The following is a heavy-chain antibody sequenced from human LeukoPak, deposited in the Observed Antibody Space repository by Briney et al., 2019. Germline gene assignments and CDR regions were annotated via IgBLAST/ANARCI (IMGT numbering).Heavy chain of an antibody. CDR2: ISSNGTIT. J-gene: IGHJ4*02. CDR3: ARERGYSYGYSDY. CDR1: GLTFSSYS. D-gene: IGHD5-18*01. V-gene: IGHV3-48*04. Sequence: PGGSLRLSCAASGLTFSSYSMNWVRQAPGKGLEWVTYISSNGTITYYVDSVKGRFTISRDNAKKSLYLQMNSLRAEDTAVYYCARERGYSYGYSDYWGQGTLVTVSS.